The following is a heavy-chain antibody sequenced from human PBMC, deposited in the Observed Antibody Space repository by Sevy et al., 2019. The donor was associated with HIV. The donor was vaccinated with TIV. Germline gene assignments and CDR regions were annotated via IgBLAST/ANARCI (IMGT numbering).Heavy chain of an antibody. CDR3: TSAPNYYGSGSYFDY. CDR2: INSDGSST. CDR1: GFTFSRYW. V-gene: IGHV3-74*01. J-gene: IGHJ4*02. D-gene: IGHD3-10*01. Sequence: GGSLRLSCAVSGFTFSRYWMHWVRQAPGKGLVWVSRINSDGSSTNYADSVKGRFTISRDNAKNTLYLQMNSLRAEDTDVYYCTSAPNYYGSGSYFDYWGQGTLVTVSS.